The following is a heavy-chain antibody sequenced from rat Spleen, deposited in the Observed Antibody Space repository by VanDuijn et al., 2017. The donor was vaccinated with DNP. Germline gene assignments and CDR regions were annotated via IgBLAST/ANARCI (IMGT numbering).Heavy chain of an antibody. Sequence: EVQLVESGGGLVQPGRSMKLSCAALGFTFSNYYMAWVRQAPKKGLEWVASISYEGSSTYYGDSVKGRFTISRDNAKSTLYLQMNSLRSEDTATYYCARHPAYYSYYFDYWGQGVMVTVSS. V-gene: IGHV5-22*01. J-gene: IGHJ2*01. D-gene: IGHD1-1*01. CDR3: ARHPAYYSYYFDY. CDR2: ISYEGSST. CDR1: GFTFSNYY.